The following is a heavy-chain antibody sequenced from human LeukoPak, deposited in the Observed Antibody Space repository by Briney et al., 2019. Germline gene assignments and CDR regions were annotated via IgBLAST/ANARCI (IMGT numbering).Heavy chain of an antibody. Sequence: GGSLRLSCAASGLTFSIHWMNWVRQAPGKGLEWVSFISGGDTTFYADSVKGRFTLSRDNSKSTLYLQMNSLRAEDTAVYFCAKDRVWGYASNFDYWGQGTLVAVSS. CDR3: AKDRVWGYASNFDY. V-gene: IGHV3-23*01. CDR2: ISGGDTT. CDR1: GLTFSIHW. J-gene: IGHJ4*02. D-gene: IGHD3-16*01.